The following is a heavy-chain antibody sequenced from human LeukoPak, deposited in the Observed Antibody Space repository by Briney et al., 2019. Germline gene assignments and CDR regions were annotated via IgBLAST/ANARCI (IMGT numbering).Heavy chain of an antibody. CDR1: GGSISSSNW. CDR3: AREQGRWHQVDY. J-gene: IGHJ4*02. V-gene: IGHV4-4*02. Sequence: PSETLSLTCAVSGGSISSSNWWSWVRQPPGKGLEWIGEIYHSGSTNYNPSLKSRVTISVDTSKNQFSLKLSSVTAADTAVYYCAREQGRWHQVDYWGQGTLVTVSS. D-gene: IGHD5-24*01. CDR2: IYHSGST.